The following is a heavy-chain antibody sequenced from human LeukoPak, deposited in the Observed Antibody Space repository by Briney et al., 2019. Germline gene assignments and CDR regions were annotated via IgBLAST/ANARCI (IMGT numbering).Heavy chain of an antibody. CDR3: ARAYSSSWYFNWFDP. Sequence: PSETLSLTCAVYGVSFSGYYWSWVRQPPGKGLEWVGEINHSGSTNYNPSLKSPVTISVDTSKNQFSLKLSSVTAADTAVYYCARAYSSSWYFNWFDPWGQGTLVTVSS. J-gene: IGHJ5*02. CDR1: GVSFSGYY. D-gene: IGHD6-13*01. V-gene: IGHV4-34*01. CDR2: INHSGST.